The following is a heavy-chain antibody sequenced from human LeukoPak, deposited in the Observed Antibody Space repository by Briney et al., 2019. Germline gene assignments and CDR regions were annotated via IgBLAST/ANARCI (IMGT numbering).Heavy chain of an antibody. J-gene: IGHJ4*02. D-gene: IGHD3-10*01. CDR1: GFTFSSYG. V-gene: IGHV3-23*01. Sequence: SGGSLRLSCAASGFTFSSYGMSGVRQAPGKGLEWVSIISLSGTTTHYADSVKGRFTISRDNSKNTLYLQMNSLRAEDTAVFYCAKMIWGFGTSPLDYWGQGTLVTVSS. CDR3: AKMIWGFGTSPLDY. CDR2: ISLSGTTT.